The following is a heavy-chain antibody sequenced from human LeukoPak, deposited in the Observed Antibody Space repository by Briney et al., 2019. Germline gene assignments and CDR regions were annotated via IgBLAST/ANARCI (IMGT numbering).Heavy chain of an antibody. D-gene: IGHD2-15*01. V-gene: IGHV1-2*02. CDR1: GYTFTSYY. CDR3: ARGGRRVFAGYCSGGSCYSDIDY. J-gene: IGHJ4*02. CDR2: INPNSGGT. Sequence: ASVKVSCKASGYTFTSYYMHWVRQAPGQGLEWMGWINPNSGGTNYAQKFQGRVTMTRDTSTSTVYMELSSLRSEDTAVYYCARGGRRVFAGYCSGGSCYSDIDYWGQGTLVTVSS.